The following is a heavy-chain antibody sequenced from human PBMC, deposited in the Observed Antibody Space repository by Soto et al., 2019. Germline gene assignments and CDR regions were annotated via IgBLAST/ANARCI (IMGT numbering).Heavy chain of an antibody. CDR3: ARVVGIAAAGTMRHYDYYGMDV. CDR1: GFTFSSYG. J-gene: IGHJ6*02. V-gene: IGHV3-33*01. D-gene: IGHD6-13*01. CDR2: IWYDGSNK. Sequence: QVQLVESGGGVVQPGRSLRLSCAASGFTFSSYGMHWVRQAPGKGLEWVAVIWYDGSNKYYRDSVRGRFTISRDNSKNTPYLQMNSLRAEDTAVYYGARVVGIAAAGTMRHYDYYGMDVWGQGTTVTVSS.